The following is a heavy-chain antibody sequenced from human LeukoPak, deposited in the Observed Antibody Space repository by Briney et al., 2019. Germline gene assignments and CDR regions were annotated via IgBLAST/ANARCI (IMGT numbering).Heavy chain of an antibody. Sequence: GRSLRLSCAASGYTFSGSAMDWVHQASGKGLEWVGRIRSKANSYATAYAASVKGRFTISRDDSKNTAYLQMNSLKTEDTAVYYCTRQYSGSYHDAFDVWGQGTMVTVSS. CDR1: GYTFSGSA. CDR3: TRQYSGSYHDAFDV. D-gene: IGHD1-26*01. V-gene: IGHV3-73*01. CDR2: IRSKANSYAT. J-gene: IGHJ3*01.